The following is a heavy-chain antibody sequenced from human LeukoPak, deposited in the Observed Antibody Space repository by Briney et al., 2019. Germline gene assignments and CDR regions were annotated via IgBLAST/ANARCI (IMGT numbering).Heavy chain of an antibody. D-gene: IGHD2-2*01. CDR1: GASISSSDYY. CDR2: INYSGST. Sequence: SETLSLTCSVSGASISSSDYYWGWIRQPPGKGLEWIGRINYSGSTYYNPSLKSRVTISVDTSKNQFSLKLSSVTAADTAVYYCARGLDCSSTSCYPDAFDIWGQGTMVTVSS. J-gene: IGHJ3*02. V-gene: IGHV4-39*07. CDR3: ARGLDCSSTSCYPDAFDI.